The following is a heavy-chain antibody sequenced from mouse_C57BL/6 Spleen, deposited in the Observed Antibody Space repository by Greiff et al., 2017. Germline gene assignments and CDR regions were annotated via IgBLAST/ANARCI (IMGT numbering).Heavy chain of an antibody. CDR3: ARSGSKDALDY. V-gene: IGHV1-19*01. J-gene: IGHJ4*01. CDR1: GYTFTDYS. CDR2: INPYNGGT. Sequence: VQLQQSGPVLVKPGASVKMSCKASGYTFTDYSMNWVKQSHGKSLEWIGVINPYNGGTSYNEKFKGKATLTVDKSSSTAYMELSSLTSEDSAVYYCARSGSKDALDYWGQGTSVTVSA. D-gene: IGHD1-1*01.